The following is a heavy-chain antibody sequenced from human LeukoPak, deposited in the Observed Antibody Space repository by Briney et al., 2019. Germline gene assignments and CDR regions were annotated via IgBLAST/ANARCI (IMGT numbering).Heavy chain of an antibody. V-gene: IGHV1-2*02. CDR1: GYTFTGYY. J-gene: IGHJ6*02. D-gene: IGHD3-22*01. CDR2: INPNSGGT. Sequence: ASVKASCKASGYTFTGYYMHWLRQAPGQELEWLGWINPNSGGTNYAQKVQGRVTMTRVPSISTAYMELSRLRSDETAVYYCANILDRYYDSSGYYADYYGMDVWGQGTTVTVSS. CDR3: ANILDRYYDSSGYYADYYGMDV.